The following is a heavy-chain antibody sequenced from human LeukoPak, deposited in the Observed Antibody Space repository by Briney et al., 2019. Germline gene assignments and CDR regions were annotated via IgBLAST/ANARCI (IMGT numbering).Heavy chain of an antibody. J-gene: IGHJ4*02. CDR3: ARDPLGNGSYD. CDR2: IYNSEST. V-gene: IGHV4-31*03. Sequence: SESLSLTCTLSGRSISSGGYYWGWIRQHPGRGLEWIGYIYNSESTYYNPSLKSRVTISVDTSKNQFSLKLSSVTAAETAVYYGARDPLGNGSYDWGQGTLATVSS. D-gene: IGHD1-26*01. CDR1: GRSISSGGYY.